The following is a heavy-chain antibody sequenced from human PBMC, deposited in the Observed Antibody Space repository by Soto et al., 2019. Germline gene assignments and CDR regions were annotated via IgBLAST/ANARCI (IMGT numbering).Heavy chain of an antibody. CDR3: AGNHCSGVSCYYYYGMDV. CDR2: IYYSGST. Sequence: SETLSLTCTVSGGSISSNSYYWGWIRQPPGKGLEWIGSIYYSGSTYYNPSLKSRVTISVDTSKNQFSLKLSSVTAADTAVYYFAGNHCSGVSCYYYYGMDVWGQGTTVTVSS. V-gene: IGHV4-39*01. J-gene: IGHJ6*02. CDR1: GGSISSNSYY. D-gene: IGHD2-15*01.